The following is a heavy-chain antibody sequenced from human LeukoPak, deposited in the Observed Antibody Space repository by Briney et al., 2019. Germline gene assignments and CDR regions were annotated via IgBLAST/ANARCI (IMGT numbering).Heavy chain of an antibody. Sequence: GGSLRLSCAASGFTFSSYAMIWVRQAPGKGLEWVSTISGSGGSTYYADSVKGRFTISRDNSKNTLYLQMNSLRAEDTAVYYCAKAPVTTCRGAYCYPFDYWGQGTLVTVSS. CDR1: GFTFSSYA. J-gene: IGHJ4*02. CDR2: ISGSGGST. V-gene: IGHV3-23*01. D-gene: IGHD2-21*01. CDR3: AKAPVTTCRGAYCYPFDY.